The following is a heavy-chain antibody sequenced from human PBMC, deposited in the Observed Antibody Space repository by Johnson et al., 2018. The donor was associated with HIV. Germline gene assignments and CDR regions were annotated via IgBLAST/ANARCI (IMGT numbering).Heavy chain of an antibody. D-gene: IGHD2-21*01. Sequence: EVQVLESGGGLVQPGGSLRLSCAASGFTFSNAWMSWVRQAPGKGLEWVGRIKTKTDGGTTDYAAPVKGRFTISRDDSKNTLYLQMNSLKTEDTAVYYCTTDYHVVCGGVDIWGQGTMVTVSS. J-gene: IGHJ3*02. V-gene: IGHV3-15*01. CDR3: TTDYHVVCGGVDI. CDR2: IKTKTDGGTT. CDR1: GFTFSNAW.